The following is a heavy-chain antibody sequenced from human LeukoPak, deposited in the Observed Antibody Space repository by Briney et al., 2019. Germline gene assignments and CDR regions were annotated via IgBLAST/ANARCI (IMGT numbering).Heavy chain of an antibody. CDR3: AKSPIWFGELDYGMYV. D-gene: IGHD3-10*01. V-gene: IGHV3-30*18. Sequence: GVSLRLSCAASGFTFSSYDMHWLRQAPGKGLEWVAVISYGGSNKYYADSVKGRFTISRDNSKSTLYLQMNSLRAEDTAVYYCAKSPIWFGELDYGMYVWGKGTTVTVSS. J-gene: IGHJ6*04. CDR2: ISYGGSNK. CDR1: GFTFSSYD.